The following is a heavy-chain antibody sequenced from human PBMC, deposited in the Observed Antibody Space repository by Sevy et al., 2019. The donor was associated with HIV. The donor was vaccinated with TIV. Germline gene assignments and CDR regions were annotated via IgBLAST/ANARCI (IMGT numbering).Heavy chain of an antibody. V-gene: IGHV4-39*01. D-gene: IGHD2-2*02. Sequence: SETLSLTCTVSGSSISSNYYWGWIRQPPGKGLEWIGSIYYTGSTFYNPSLKSRITISVDTSKNQFSLKLASVTAADTAVYYCARPFPIWTSKHAFDFWGQGKMVTVSS. J-gene: IGHJ3*01. CDR2: IYYTGST. CDR1: GSSISSNYY. CDR3: ARPFPIWTSKHAFDF.